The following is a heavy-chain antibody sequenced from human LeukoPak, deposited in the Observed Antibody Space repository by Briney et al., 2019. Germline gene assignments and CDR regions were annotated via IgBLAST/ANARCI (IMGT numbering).Heavy chain of an antibody. CDR1: GYTFTGYY. CDR3: ARDLGMRSSSWYGAFDI. V-gene: IGHV1-2*02. D-gene: IGHD6-13*01. CDR2: INPNSGGT. J-gene: IGHJ3*02. Sequence: ASVKVSCKASGYTFTGYYMHWVRQAPGQGLEWMGWINPNSGGTNYAQKFQGRVTMTRDTSISTAYMELSRLRSDDTAVYYCARDLGMRSSSWYGAFDIWGQGTMVTVSS.